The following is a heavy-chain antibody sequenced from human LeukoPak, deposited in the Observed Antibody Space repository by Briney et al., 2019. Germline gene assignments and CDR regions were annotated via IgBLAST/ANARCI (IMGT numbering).Heavy chain of an antibody. D-gene: IGHD2-15*01. CDR1: EFSVGSNY. V-gene: IGHV3-7*01. CDR3: ARDKYCSDGNCDGGSKFDY. CDR2: IKEDGSEK. J-gene: IGHJ4*02. Sequence: GGSLRLSCAASEFSVGSNYMTWVRQAPGKGLEWVANIKEDGSEKNYVDSVKGRFTISRDNAKSSVYLQMNSLRAENTGVYYCARDKYCSDGNCDGGSKFDYWGQGTLVTVSS.